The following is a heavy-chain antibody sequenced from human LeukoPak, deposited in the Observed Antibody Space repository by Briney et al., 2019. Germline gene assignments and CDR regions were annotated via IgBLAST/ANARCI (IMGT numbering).Heavy chain of an antibody. Sequence: GGSLRLSCAASGFTFDDYAMHWVRQAPGKGLEWVSGISWNSGSIGYADSVKGRFTISRDNAKNSLYLQMNSLRAEDTALYYCAKEYSCSSPNYYYYMDVWGKGTTVTVSS. J-gene: IGHJ6*03. CDR3: AKEYSCSSPNYYYYMDV. D-gene: IGHD6-6*01. V-gene: IGHV3-9*01. CDR1: GFTFDDYA. CDR2: ISWNSGSI.